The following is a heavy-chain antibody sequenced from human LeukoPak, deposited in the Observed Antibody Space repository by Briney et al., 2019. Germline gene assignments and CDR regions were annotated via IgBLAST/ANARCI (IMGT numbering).Heavy chain of an antibody. J-gene: IGHJ4*02. CDR1: GFTFSSYG. CDR3: AKDQPDYGSGNYEDS. CDR2: IRYDRSTK. Sequence: PGGSLRLSCVASGFTFSSYGMHWVRQAPGKGLEWVALIRYDRSTKYADSVKGRFTISRDNSKNMLFLQLNSVTTEDTALYYCAKDQPDYGSGNYEDSWGQGTLVTVSS. V-gene: IGHV3-30*02. D-gene: IGHD3-10*01.